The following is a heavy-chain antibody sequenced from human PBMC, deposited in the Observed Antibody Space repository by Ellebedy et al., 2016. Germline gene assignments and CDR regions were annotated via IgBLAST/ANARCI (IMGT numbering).Heavy chain of an antibody. CDR3: ARRPRDCSSTSCYSDDAFDI. J-gene: IGHJ3*02. D-gene: IGHD2-2*01. Sequence: ASVKVSCXASGYTFTGYYMHWVRQAPGQGLEWMGWINPNSGGTNYAQKFQGRVTMTRDTSISTAYMELSRLRSDDTAVYYGARRPRDCSSTSCYSDDAFDIWGQGTMVTVSS. CDR2: INPNSGGT. V-gene: IGHV1-2*02. CDR1: GYTFTGYY.